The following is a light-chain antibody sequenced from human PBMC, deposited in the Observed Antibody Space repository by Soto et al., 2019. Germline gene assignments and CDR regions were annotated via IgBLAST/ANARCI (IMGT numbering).Light chain of an antibody. CDR2: ETT. Sequence: QSALTQPASVSGSPGQSITISCTGTSSDVGPYNLVSWYQHHPGKVPQLIIYETTKRPSGVSNRFSGSKSGNTASLTISGLQAEDEAQYHCSSYTGDYTLMFAGGTKLTVL. CDR3: SSYTGDYTLM. CDR1: SSDVGPYNL. V-gene: IGLV2-23*01. J-gene: IGLJ3*02.